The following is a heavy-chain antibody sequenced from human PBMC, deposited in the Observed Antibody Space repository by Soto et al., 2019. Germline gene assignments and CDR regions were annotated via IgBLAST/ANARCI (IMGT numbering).Heavy chain of an antibody. Sequence: LEWIGEINHSGSTNYNPSLKSRVTISVDTSKNQFSLKLSSVTAADTAVYYCARVIAVAGARWYYYYGMDVWGQGTTVTVSS. D-gene: IGHD6-19*01. CDR3: ARVIAVAGARWYYYYGMDV. J-gene: IGHJ6*02. CDR2: INHSGST. V-gene: IGHV4-34*01.